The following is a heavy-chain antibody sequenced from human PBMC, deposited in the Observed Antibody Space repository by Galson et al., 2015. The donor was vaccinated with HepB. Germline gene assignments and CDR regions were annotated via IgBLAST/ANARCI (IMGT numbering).Heavy chain of an antibody. Sequence: SETLSLTCTVSGGSISSYYWSWIRQPAGKGLEWIGRIYTSGSTNYNPSLKSRVTMSVDTSKNQFSLKLSSVTAADTAVYYCAREPGIAAAGPKYYYYYYMDVWGKGTTVTVSS. V-gene: IGHV4-4*07. D-gene: IGHD6-13*01. CDR2: IYTSGST. CDR3: AREPGIAAAGPKYYYYYYMDV. J-gene: IGHJ6*03. CDR1: GGSISSYY.